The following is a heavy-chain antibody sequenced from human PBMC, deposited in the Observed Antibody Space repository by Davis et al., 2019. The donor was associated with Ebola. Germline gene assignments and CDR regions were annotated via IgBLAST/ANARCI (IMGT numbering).Heavy chain of an antibody. J-gene: IGHJ6*02. CDR1: GFTFSSYG. CDR3: ARDIAAAGIYYYYGMDV. Sequence: GESLKTSCAASGFTFSSYGMHWVRQAPGKGLEWVAVIWYDGSNKYYADSVKGRFTISRDNSKNTLYLQMNSLRAEDTAVYYCARDIAAAGIYYYYGMDVWGQGTTVTVSS. V-gene: IGHV3-33*01. D-gene: IGHD6-13*01. CDR2: IWYDGSNK.